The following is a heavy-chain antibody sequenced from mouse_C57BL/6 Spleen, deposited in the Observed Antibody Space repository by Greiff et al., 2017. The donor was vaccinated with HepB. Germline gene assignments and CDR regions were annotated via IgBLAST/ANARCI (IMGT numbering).Heavy chain of an antibody. J-gene: IGHJ3*01. CDR2: IDPSDSYT. V-gene: IGHV1-69*01. Sequence: QVQLKQPGAELVMPGASVKLSCKASGYTFTSYWMHWVKQRPGQGLEWIGEIDPSDSYTNYNQKFKGKSTLTVDKSSSTAYMQLSSLTSEDSAVYYCARPQTAQDTGFAYWGQGTLVTVSA. CDR1: GYTFTSYW. D-gene: IGHD3-2*02. CDR3: ARPQTAQDTGFAY.